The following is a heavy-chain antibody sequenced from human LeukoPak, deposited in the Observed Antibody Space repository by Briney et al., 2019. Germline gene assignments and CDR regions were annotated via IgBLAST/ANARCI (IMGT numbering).Heavy chain of an antibody. CDR3: ARGRPPYYYDSSGYYYSATALGYMDV. D-gene: IGHD3-22*01. J-gene: IGHJ6*03. CDR1: GGSISSSSYS. CDR2: IYYSGST. Sequence: SETLSLTCTVSGGSISSSSYSWGWIRQPPGKGLEWVGSIYYSGSTYYNPSLKSRVTISVDTSKNQFSLKLSSVTAADTAVYYCARGRPPYYYDSSGYYYSATALGYMDVWGKGTTVTVSS. V-gene: IGHV4-39*01.